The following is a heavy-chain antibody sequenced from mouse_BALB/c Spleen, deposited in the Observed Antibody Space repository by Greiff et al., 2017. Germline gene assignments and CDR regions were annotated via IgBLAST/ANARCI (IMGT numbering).Heavy chain of an antibody. D-gene: IGHD2-14*01. CDR2: ISSGGST. CDR1: GFTFSSYA. V-gene: IGHV5-6-5*01. CDR3: ARDYRYDYFDY. Sequence: EVQVVESGGGLVKPGGSLKLSCAASGFTFSSYAMSWVRQTPEKRLEWVASISSGGSTYYPDSVKGRFTISRDNARNILYLQMSSLRSEDTAMYYCARDYRYDYFDYWGQGTTLTVSS. J-gene: IGHJ2*01.